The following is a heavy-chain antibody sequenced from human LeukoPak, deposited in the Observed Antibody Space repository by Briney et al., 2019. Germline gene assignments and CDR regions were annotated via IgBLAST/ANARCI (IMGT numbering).Heavy chain of an antibody. D-gene: IGHD3-10*01. CDR2: IYPDDPDT. CDR3: ARGAYGSGSSYNFHGMDV. V-gene: IGHV5-51*01. Sequence: GASLKISCKGSGYRFPTSWIAWVRQMPGKGFEWMGVIYPDDPDTIYNPSFEGQVTFSVDKSISTAYLQWSSLKASDTAIYYCARGAYGSGSSYNFHGMDVWGQGTPVAVSS. CDR1: GYRFPTSW. J-gene: IGHJ6*02.